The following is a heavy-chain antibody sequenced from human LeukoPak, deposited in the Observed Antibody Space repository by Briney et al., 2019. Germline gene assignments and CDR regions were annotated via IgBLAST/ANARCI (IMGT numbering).Heavy chain of an antibody. CDR2: IRYDGSIK. V-gene: IGHV3-30*02. CDR3: AKVEESSSWYTGGAFDV. D-gene: IGHD6-13*01. CDR1: GFTVSSNY. Sequence: GGSLRLSCAASGFTVSSNYMSWVRQAPGKGLEWVAFIRYDGSIKNYADSVKGRFTVSRDNSRNTLYLQMNSLRAEDTAVYHCAKVEESSSWYTGGAFDVWGQGTSVTVSS. J-gene: IGHJ3*01.